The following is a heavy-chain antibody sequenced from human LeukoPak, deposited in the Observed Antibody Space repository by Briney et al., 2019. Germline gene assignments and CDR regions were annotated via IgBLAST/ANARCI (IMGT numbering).Heavy chain of an antibody. CDR1: GGSISSYY. J-gene: IGHJ4*02. Sequence: TSETLSLTCSVSGGSISSYYCSWIRQPAGKGLEWIGQIYISGYTNYNPSLESRVTMSVDTSKNQFSLKLSSVTAADTAVYYCARSPWNDDALWYWGQGTLVTVSS. CDR3: ARSPWNDDALWY. D-gene: IGHD1-1*01. V-gene: IGHV4-4*07. CDR2: IYISGYT.